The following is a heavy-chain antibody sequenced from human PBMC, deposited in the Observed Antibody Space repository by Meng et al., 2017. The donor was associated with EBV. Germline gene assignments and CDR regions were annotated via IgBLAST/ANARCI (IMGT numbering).Heavy chain of an antibody. V-gene: IGHV1-69*01. CDR1: GGPFRYYA. J-gene: IGHJ4*02. D-gene: IGHD3-10*01. Sequence: GQLGQPAAGGKKPGWSVKGSCKTSGGPFRYYAISWVRQAPGQGLEWLGGFLPRLGAPNYAQKFHGRVKITADESTSTHYMDLSSLRSEDTAIYYCASESGRGYTPDYWGQGTLVTVSS. CDR2: FLPRLGAP. CDR3: ASESGRGYTPDY.